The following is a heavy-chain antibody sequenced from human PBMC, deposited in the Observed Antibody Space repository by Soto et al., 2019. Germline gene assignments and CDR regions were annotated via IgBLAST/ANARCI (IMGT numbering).Heavy chain of an antibody. CDR3: ARLVEQWPPRTFFDY. D-gene: IGHD6-19*01. J-gene: IGHJ4*02. Sequence: SETLSLTCTVSGGSISSYYWSWIRQPPGKGLEWIGYIYYSGSTNYNPSLKSRVTISVDTSKNQFSLKLSSVTAADTAVYYCARLVEQWPPRTFFDYWGQGTLVTVSS. CDR1: GGSISSYY. CDR2: IYYSGST. V-gene: IGHV4-59*08.